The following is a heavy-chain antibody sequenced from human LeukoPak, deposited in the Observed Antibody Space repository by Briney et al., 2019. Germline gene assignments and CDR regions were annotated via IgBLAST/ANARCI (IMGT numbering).Heavy chain of an antibody. J-gene: IGHJ4*02. CDR1: VLTVSSNY. D-gene: IGHD1-26*01. CDR2: IYSSGIT. CDR3: ARGESGSYWFDY. Sequence: GGSLRLSCAASVLTVSSNYMTWVRQAPGKGLECVSVIYSSGITYNADSVKGRFAISRDKSKNTVYLQMNSLRAEDTAIYYCARGESGSYWFDYWGQGTLVTVSS. V-gene: IGHV3-53*01.